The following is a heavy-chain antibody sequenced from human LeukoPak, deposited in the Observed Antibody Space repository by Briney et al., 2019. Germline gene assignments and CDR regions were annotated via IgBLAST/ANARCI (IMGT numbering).Heavy chain of an antibody. D-gene: IGHD3-9*01. J-gene: IGHJ6*03. CDR1: GYTFTSYD. CDR2: MNPNSGNT. CDR3: AREKVLMGYMDV. V-gene: IGHV1-8*03. Sequence: ASVKVSCKASGYTFTSYDINWVRQATGQGLEWMGWMNPNSGNTGYAQKFQGRVTITRNTSISTAYMELSSLRSEDTAVYYCAREKVLMGYMDVWGKGTTVTISS.